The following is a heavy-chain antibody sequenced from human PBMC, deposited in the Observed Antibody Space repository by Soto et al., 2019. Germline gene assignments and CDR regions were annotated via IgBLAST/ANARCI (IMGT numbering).Heavy chain of an antibody. D-gene: IGHD7-27*01. CDR2: IYYRGNT. Sequence: TLSLTCSVFGGSMSPYYWSWIRQSPGKGLEWIANIYYRGNTNYNPSLESRVTISIDTSKNQFSLNLNSLTAADTAVYYCARHSKKTGDFDYYYGMDVWGQGT. CDR3: ARHSKKTGDFDYYYGMDV. J-gene: IGHJ6*02. V-gene: IGHV4-59*08. CDR1: GGSMSPYY.